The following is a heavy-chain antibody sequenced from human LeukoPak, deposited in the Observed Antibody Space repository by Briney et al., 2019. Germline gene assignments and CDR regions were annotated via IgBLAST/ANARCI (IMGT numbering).Heavy chain of an antibody. CDR3: ARDQGRGHYDILTGYGDY. CDR1: GFTFSSYS. Sequence: GGSLRLSCAASGFTFSSYSMNWVRQAPGKGLEWVSSISSSSSYIYYADSVKGRFTISRDNAKNSLYLQMNSLRAEDTAVYYCARDQGRGHYDILTGYGDYWGQGTLVTVSS. J-gene: IGHJ4*02. V-gene: IGHV3-21*01. CDR2: ISSSSSYI. D-gene: IGHD3-9*01.